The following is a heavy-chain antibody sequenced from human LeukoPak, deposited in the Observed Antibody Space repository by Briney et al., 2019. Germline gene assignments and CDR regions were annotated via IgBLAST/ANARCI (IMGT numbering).Heavy chain of an antibody. D-gene: IGHD6-13*01. J-gene: IGHJ4*02. Sequence: ASVKVSCKASGYAFTDCSMHWVRQAPGQGLEWMGWINPNSGDTDYAQKFQGRVTMTRDTSISTAYLEVSRLTSDDTAVYFCARDAIAAAGAGAWGQRTLVTVSS. V-gene: IGHV1-2*02. CDR1: GYAFTDCS. CDR3: ARDAIAAAGAGA. CDR2: INPNSGDT.